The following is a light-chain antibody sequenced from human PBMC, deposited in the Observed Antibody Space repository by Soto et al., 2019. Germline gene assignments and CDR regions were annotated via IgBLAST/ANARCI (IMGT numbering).Light chain of an antibody. Sequence: QSVLTQPPSASGTPGQRVTFSCSGSSSNIGSNAVYWYQQLPGTAPTLLIYSNNQRPSGVPDRFSGSKSGTSASLAISGLQSEDEADYYCAAWDVSLNDVVFGGGTKLTVL. V-gene: IGLV1-44*01. CDR3: AAWDVSLNDVV. CDR1: SSNIGSNA. CDR2: SNN. J-gene: IGLJ2*01.